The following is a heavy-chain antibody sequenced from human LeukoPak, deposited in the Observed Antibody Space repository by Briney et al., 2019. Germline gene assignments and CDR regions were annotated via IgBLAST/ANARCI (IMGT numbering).Heavy chain of an antibody. J-gene: IGHJ6*03. Sequence: TGGSLRLSCAAPGFTFSSYWMSWVRQAPGKGLEWVANIKQDGSEKYYVDSVKGRFTISRDNAKNSLYLQMNSLRAEDTAVYYCARGSISAPYDFWSGYYNRRDYYYYYMDVWGKGTTVTVSS. D-gene: IGHD3-3*01. CDR3: ARGSISAPYDFWSGYYNRRDYYYYYMDV. CDR1: GFTFSSYW. V-gene: IGHV3-7*01. CDR2: IKQDGSEK.